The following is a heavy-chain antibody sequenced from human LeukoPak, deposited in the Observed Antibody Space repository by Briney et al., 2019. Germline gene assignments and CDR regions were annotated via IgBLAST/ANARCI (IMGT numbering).Heavy chain of an antibody. Sequence: GGSLRLSCAASGFTFSSYAMSWVRQAPGKGLEWVSAISGSGGSTYYADSVKGRFTISRDNSKNTLYLQMNSLRAEDTAVYYCAKDRGYYYDSGYYYYFDYWGQGTLVTVSS. J-gene: IGHJ4*02. CDR2: ISGSGGST. CDR1: GFTFSSYA. V-gene: IGHV3-23*01. CDR3: AKDRGYYYDSGYYYYFDY. D-gene: IGHD3-22*01.